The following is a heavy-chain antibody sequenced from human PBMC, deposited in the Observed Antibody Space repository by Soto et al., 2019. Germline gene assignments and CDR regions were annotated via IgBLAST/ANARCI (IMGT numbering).Heavy chain of an antibody. CDR3: ARVKTDYSNPRGPFFFYGMDV. Sequence: QVQLVESGGGVVHPERSLRLSCSASELTFSSYAMHWVRQAPGKGLEWVAGISYDGGHKFYGDSVRGRFTISRDSSKTKVFLQMNSLRPEDTAAYYCARVKTDYSNPRGPFFFYGMDVWGQGTTVTVSS. J-gene: IGHJ6*02. D-gene: IGHD4-4*01. CDR1: ELTFSSYA. V-gene: IGHV3-30-3*01. CDR2: ISYDGGHK.